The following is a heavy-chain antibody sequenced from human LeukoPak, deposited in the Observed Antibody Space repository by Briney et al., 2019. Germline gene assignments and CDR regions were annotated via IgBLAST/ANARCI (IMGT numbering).Heavy chain of an antibody. J-gene: IGHJ6*02. CDR2: IIPIFGTA. CDR1: GGTFSSYA. Sequence: ASVKVSCKASGGTFSSYAISWVRQAPGQGLGWMGGIIPIFGTANYAQKFQGRVTITADESTSTAYMELSSLRSEDTAVYYCARRIPMVRGVITHYYYYGMDVWGQGTTVTVSS. V-gene: IGHV1-69*01. CDR3: ARRIPMVRGVITHYYYYGMDV. D-gene: IGHD3-10*01.